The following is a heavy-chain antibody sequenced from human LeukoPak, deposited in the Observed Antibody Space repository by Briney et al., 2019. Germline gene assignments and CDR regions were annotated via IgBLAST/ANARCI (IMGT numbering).Heavy chain of an antibody. J-gene: IGHJ4*02. CDR2: ITTSGTYI. CDR1: GFTFTRFN. D-gene: IGHD6-19*01. CDR3: TTEAPWYSSGRGWNDY. Sequence: GGSLRLSCAASGFTFTRFNMNWVRQAPGKGLELVSSITTSGTYIYYADSVKGRFTISRDNAKNSLYLQMNSLRAEDTAVYYCTTEAPWYSSGRGWNDYWGQGTLVTVSS. V-gene: IGHV3-21*06.